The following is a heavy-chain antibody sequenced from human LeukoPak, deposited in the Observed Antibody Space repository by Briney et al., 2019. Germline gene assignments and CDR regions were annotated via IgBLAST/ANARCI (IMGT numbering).Heavy chain of an antibody. CDR3: ARVQAPYSSGWYEDY. CDR2: IYNSGST. V-gene: IGHV4-39*07. J-gene: IGHJ4*02. Sequence: SETLSLTCTVSGGSISSSSYYWGWIRQPPGKGLEWIGSIYNSGSTYYNPSLKSRVTISVDTSKNQFSLKLSSVTAADTAVYYCARVQAPYSSGWYEDYWGQGTLVTVSS. D-gene: IGHD6-19*01. CDR1: GGSISSSSYY.